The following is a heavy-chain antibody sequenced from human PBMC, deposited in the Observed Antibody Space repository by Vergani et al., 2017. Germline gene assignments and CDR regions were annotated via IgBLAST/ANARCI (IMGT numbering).Heavy chain of an antibody. V-gene: IGHV4-61*02. Sequence: QVQLQESGPGLVKPSQTLSLTCTVSGGSISSGSYYWSWIRQPAGKGLEWIGRIYTSGSTNYNPSLKSRVTISVDTSKNQFSLKLSSVTAADTAVYYCARVRRDDSSGYYYYDGMDVWGQGTTVTVSS. CDR2: IYTSGST. CDR3: ARVRRDDSSGYYYYDGMDV. D-gene: IGHD3-22*01. J-gene: IGHJ6*02. CDR1: GGSISSGSYY.